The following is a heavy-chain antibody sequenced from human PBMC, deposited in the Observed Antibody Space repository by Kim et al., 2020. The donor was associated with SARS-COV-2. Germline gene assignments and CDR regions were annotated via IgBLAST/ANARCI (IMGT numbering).Heavy chain of an antibody. CDR3: ARQSSGTLSRAFDD. D-gene: IGHD1-1*01. CDR1: GYSFTTYW. V-gene: IGHV5-51*01. CDR2: IYPGDSDT. J-gene: IGHJ4*02. Sequence: GESLKISCKGSGYSFTTYWIGWVRQMPGKGPEWMGTIYPGDSDTRYSPSFQGQVTISADKSISTAYLQWSSLRASDSAMYYCARQSSGTLSRAFDDWGQGTLVTVSS.